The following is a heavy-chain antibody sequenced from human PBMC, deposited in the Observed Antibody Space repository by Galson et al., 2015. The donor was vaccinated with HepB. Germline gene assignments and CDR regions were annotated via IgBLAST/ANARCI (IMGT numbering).Heavy chain of an antibody. CDR2: INAGNGNT. D-gene: IGHD3-9*01. CDR1: GYTFTSYA. CDR3: ARDSRPYYDILTGYYRGGLNWFDP. V-gene: IGHV1-3*01. J-gene: IGHJ5*02. Sequence: SVKVSCKASGYTFTSYAMHWVRQAPGQRLEWMGWINAGNGNTKYSQKFQGRVTITRDTSASTAYMELSSLRSEDTAVYYCARDSRPYYDILTGYYRGGLNWFDPWGQGTLVTVSS.